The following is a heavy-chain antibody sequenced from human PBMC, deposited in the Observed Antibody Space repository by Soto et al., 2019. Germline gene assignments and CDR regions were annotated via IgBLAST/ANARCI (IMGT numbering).Heavy chain of an antibody. CDR3: TKLEMSASVY. Sequence: GGSLRLSXAASGFTFSTYAMTWFRQAPGKGLEWVSAISADGGATFHADSVKGRFTISRDNSRNTLYLQMNSLRVEDTAVYFCTKLEMSASVYWGQGTQVTVSS. D-gene: IGHD3-3*01. CDR1: GFTFSTYA. J-gene: IGHJ4*02. V-gene: IGHV3-23*01. CDR2: ISADGGAT.